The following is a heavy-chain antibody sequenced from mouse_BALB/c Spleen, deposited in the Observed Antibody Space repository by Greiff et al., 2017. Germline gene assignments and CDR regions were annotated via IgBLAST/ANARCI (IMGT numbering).Heavy chain of an antibody. Sequence: QVQLKESGPGLVAPSQSLSITCTVSGFSLTSYGVHWVRQPPGKGLEWLGVIWAGGSTNYNSALMSRLSISKDNSKSQVFLKMNSLQTDDTAMYYCAFPVLGPYAMDYWGQGTSVTVSS. V-gene: IGHV2-9*02. D-gene: IGHD4-1*01. CDR1: GFSLTSYG. CDR2: IWAGGST. J-gene: IGHJ4*01. CDR3: AFPVLGPYAMDY.